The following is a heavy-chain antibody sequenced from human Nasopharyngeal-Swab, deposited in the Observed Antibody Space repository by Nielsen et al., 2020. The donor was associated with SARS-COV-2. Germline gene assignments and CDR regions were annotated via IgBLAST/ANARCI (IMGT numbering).Heavy chain of an antibody. D-gene: IGHD3-3*01. CDR3: AREVFRFLEWLLTDYYYYGMDV. Sequence: VRQAPGKGLEWVAVISYDGSNKYYADSVKGRFTISRDNSKNSLYLQMNSLRAEDTAVYYCAREVFRFLEWLLTDYYYYGMDVWGQGTTVTVSS. V-gene: IGHV3-30*03. CDR2: ISYDGSNK. J-gene: IGHJ6*02.